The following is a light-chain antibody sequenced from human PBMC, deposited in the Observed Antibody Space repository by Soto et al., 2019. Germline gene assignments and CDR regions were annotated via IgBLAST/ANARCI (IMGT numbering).Light chain of an antibody. V-gene: IGLV1-44*01. Sequence: VLTQPPSASGTPGQRVTISCSGSSSNIGSNTVNWYQQLPGTAPKHLIYSNNQRPSGVPDRFSGSKSGTSASLAISGLQSEDEADYYCAAWDDSLNGWVFGGGTKVTVL. CDR1: SSNIGSNT. CDR3: AAWDDSLNGWV. CDR2: SNN. J-gene: IGLJ3*02.